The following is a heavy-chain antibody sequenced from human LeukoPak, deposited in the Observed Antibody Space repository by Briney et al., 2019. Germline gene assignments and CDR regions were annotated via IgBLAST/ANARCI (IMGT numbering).Heavy chain of an antibody. Sequence: ASVKVSCKASGYTFTSCGISWVRQAPGQGLEWMGWISAYNGNTNYAQKLQGRVTMTTDTSTSTAYMELRSLRSDDTAVYYCARCNYDSSGYTYYFDYWGQGTLVTVSS. CDR1: GYTFTSCG. CDR3: ARCNYDSSGYTYYFDY. CDR2: ISAYNGNT. V-gene: IGHV1-18*01. D-gene: IGHD3-22*01. J-gene: IGHJ4*02.